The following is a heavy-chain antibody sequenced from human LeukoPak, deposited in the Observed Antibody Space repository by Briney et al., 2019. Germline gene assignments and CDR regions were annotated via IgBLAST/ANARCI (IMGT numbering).Heavy chain of an antibody. Sequence: GGSLRLSCAASGFDFSSYGMHWVRQAPGKGLEWVAYIHYDSTTEDYADSVKGRFTISRDNSKNTLYLQMNSLRAEDTAVYYCARRAGAYSHPYDYWGQGTLVTVSS. D-gene: IGHD4/OR15-4a*01. CDR1: GFDFSSYG. CDR2: IHYDSTTE. J-gene: IGHJ4*02. CDR3: ARRAGAYSHPYDY. V-gene: IGHV3-30*02.